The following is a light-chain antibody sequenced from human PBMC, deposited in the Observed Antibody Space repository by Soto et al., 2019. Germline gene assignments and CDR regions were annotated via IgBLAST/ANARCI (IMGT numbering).Light chain of an antibody. CDR2: GVS. V-gene: IGKV3-20*01. CDR1: QSVRSSY. J-gene: IGKJ1*01. CDR3: QQYGTSPRT. Sequence: EIVLTQSPGTLSLSPGERATLSCRASQSVRSSYVAWYQQKLGQAPRLLIYGVSNRATGIPDRFSGSGSGTDFTLTISILESEDFAVYYCQQYGTSPRTFGQGTKVEIK.